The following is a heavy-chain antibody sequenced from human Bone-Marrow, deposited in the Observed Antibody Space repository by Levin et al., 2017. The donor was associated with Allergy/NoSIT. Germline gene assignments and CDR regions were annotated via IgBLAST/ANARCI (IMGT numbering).Heavy chain of an antibody. Sequence: ESLKISCTLSGGSISTYYWSWIRQPPGKGPEWLGYIFYTGSTNYTPSLKSRVTISVDTSKNQFSLKLSSVTAADTAVYYCARVDCPGGSCYSTRGVFDIWGPGRMVTVSS. J-gene: IGHJ3*02. V-gene: IGHV4-59*01. D-gene: IGHD2-15*01. CDR3: ARVDCPGGSCYSTRGVFDI. CDR2: IFYTGST. CDR1: GGSISTYY.